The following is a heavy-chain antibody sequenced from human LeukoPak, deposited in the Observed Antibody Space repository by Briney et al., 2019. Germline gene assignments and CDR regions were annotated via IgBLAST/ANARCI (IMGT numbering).Heavy chain of an antibody. Sequence: SETLSLTCTVSGGSISSYYWSWIRQPPGKGLEWIGYIYYSGSTNYNPSLKSRVTISVDTSKNQFSLKLSSVTAADTAVYYCARVRKGYCTNGVCYRYYMDVWGKGTTVTVSS. CDR3: ARVRKGYCTNGVCYRYYMDV. D-gene: IGHD2-8*01. V-gene: IGHV4-59*01. CDR2: IYYSGST. CDR1: GGSISSYY. J-gene: IGHJ6*03.